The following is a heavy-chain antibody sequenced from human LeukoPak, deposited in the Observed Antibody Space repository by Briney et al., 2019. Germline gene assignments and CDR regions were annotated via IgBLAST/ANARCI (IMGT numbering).Heavy chain of an antibody. D-gene: IGHD3-9*01. CDR2: ISAYNGNT. V-gene: IGHV1-18*01. J-gene: IGHJ4*02. CDR1: GYTFTSYG. Sequence: ASVKVSCKASGYTFTSYGISWVRQAPGQGLEWMGWISAYNGNTNYAQKLQGRVTMTTDTSTSTAYMELRSLRSDDTAVYYCASGFDVLTGYSSSYFDYWGQGTLVTVSS. CDR3: ASGFDVLTGYSSSYFDY.